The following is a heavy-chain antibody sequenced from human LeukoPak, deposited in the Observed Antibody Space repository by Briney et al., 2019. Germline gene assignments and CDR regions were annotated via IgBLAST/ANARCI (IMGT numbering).Heavy chain of an antibody. V-gene: IGHV3-48*01. Sequence: PGGSLRLSCAASGFTFSTYSMNWVRQAPGRGLEWISYISNSNSTIYYADSVKGRFTISRDNSKNTLYLQMNSLRAEDTAVYYCAKVFKPSYSYGPEYYFDYWGQGTLVTVSS. CDR1: GFTFSTYS. D-gene: IGHD5-18*01. CDR2: ISNSNSTI. CDR3: AKVFKPSYSYGPEYYFDY. J-gene: IGHJ4*02.